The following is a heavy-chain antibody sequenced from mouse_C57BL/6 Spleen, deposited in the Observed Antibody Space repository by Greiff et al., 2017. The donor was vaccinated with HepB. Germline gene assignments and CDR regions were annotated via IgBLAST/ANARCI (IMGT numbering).Heavy chain of an antibody. Sequence: QVQLQQPGAELVMPGASVKLSCKASGYTFTSYWMHWVKQRPGQGLEWIGEIDPSDGYTKYNQKFKGKSTLTVDKSSSTAYLQLSSLTSEDSAVYYCARKRSYGSSAVDYWGQGTSVTVSS. CDR3: ARKRSYGSSAVDY. CDR2: IDPSDGYT. CDR1: GYTFTSYW. D-gene: IGHD1-1*01. V-gene: IGHV1-69*01. J-gene: IGHJ4*01.